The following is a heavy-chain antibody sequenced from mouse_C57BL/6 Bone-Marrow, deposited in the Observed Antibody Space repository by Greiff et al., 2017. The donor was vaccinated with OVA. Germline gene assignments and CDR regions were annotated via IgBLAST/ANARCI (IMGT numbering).Heavy chain of an antibody. CDR1: GYSFTDYN. Sequence: EVQLQQSGPELVKPGASVKISCKASGYSFTDYNMNWVKQSNGKSLEWIGVINPNYGTTSYNQKFKGKATLTVDQSSSTAYMQLNSLTSDDSAAYSFEFYYGSSYRYFDVWGTGTTVTVTS. CDR2: INPNYGTT. J-gene: IGHJ1*03. CDR3: EFYYGSSYRYFDV. V-gene: IGHV1-39*01. D-gene: IGHD1-1*01.